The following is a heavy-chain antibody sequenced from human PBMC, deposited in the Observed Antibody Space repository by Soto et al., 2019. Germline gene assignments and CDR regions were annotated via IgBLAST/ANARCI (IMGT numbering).Heavy chain of an antibody. CDR2: IYYSGST. J-gene: IGHJ3*02. CDR1: GGSISSSGYY. CDR3: ASYYDSSGYYAYPDAFDI. V-gene: IGHV4-39*01. D-gene: IGHD3-22*01. Sequence: SETLSLTCTVSGGSISSSGYYWGWIRQPPGEGLEWIGSIYYSGSTYYNPSLKSRVTISVDTSKNQFSLKLSSVTAADTAVYYCASYYDSSGYYAYPDAFDIWGQGTMVTVSS.